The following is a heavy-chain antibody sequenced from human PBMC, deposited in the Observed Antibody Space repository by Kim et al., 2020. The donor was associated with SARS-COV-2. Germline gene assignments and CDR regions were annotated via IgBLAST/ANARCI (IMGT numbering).Heavy chain of an antibody. J-gene: IGHJ4*02. CDR3: TTGSDILVVPQGDY. CDR1: GFTFSNAW. D-gene: IGHD2-2*01. Sequence: GGSLRLSCAASGFTFSNAWMSWVRQAPGKGLEWVGRIKSKTDGGTTDYAAPVKGRFIISRDDSKNTVYLQVNTLKTEDTAVYYCTTGSDILVVPQGDYWGQGTLVTVSS. CDR2: IKSKTDGGTT. V-gene: IGHV3-15*01.